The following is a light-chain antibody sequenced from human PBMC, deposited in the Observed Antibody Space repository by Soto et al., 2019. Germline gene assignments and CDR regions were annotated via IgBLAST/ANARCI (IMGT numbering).Light chain of an antibody. J-gene: IGLJ1*01. CDR2: DVS. CDR3: RSYTSSSTLDV. CDR1: SSDVGGYNY. Sequence: QSVLTQPASVSGSPGQSITISCTGTSSDVGGYNYVSWYQQHPGKAPKLMIYDVSNRPSGVSNRFSGSKSGNTASLTISGLQAEYEADYYCRSYTSSSTLDVFGTGTKVTVL. V-gene: IGLV2-14*01.